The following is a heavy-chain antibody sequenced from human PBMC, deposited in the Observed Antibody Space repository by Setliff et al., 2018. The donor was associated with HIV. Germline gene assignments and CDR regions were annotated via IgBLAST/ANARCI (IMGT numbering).Heavy chain of an antibody. D-gene: IGHD7-27*01. V-gene: IGHV4-28*03. Sequence: SETLSLTCAVSGYSIRSSYWWGWIRQPPGKGLEWIGYLYNSRGTYYNPSLKSRVTISADTSKNQFSLKLSSVTAADTAVFYCARELRGTWGGPPYYFDSWGQGTLVTVSS. CDR2: LYNSRGT. J-gene: IGHJ4*02. CDR3: ARELRGTWGGPPYYFDS. CDR1: GYSIRSSYW.